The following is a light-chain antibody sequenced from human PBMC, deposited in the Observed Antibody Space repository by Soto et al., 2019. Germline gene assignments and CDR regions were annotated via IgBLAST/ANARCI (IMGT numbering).Light chain of an antibody. CDR2: DVS. J-gene: IGLJ2*01. CDR3: SSYTSSSTL. V-gene: IGLV2-14*01. Sequence: QSVLTQPASVSGSPGQSITISCTGTSSDVGGYNYVSWYQQHPGKAPKLMIYDVSNRPSGVSNRFSGYKSGNTASLTISGHQAEDEADYYCSSYTSSSTLFGGGTKVTVL. CDR1: SSDVGGYNY.